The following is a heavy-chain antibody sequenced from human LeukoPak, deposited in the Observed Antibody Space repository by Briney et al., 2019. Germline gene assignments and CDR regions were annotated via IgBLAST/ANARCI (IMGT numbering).Heavy chain of an antibody. CDR1: GGSISIYY. D-gene: IGHD5-24*01. Sequence: SETLSLTCTVSGGSISIYYWSWIRQPPGKGLEWIGYIYYSGSTNYNPSLKSRVTISVDTSKNQFSLKLSSVTAADTAVYYCARTIPYYYYGMDVWGQGTTVTVSS. CDR3: ARTIPYYYYGMDV. J-gene: IGHJ6*02. CDR2: IYYSGST. V-gene: IGHV4-59*08.